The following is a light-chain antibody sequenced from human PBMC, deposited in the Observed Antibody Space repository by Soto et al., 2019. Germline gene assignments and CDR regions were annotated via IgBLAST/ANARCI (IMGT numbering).Light chain of an antibody. CDR3: QQYNNWPWT. CDR1: QGVGSN. J-gene: IGKJ1*01. Sequence: EIVMTQSPATLSVSPGERVTLPCRASQGVGSNLAWYQQNPGQAPRLLIYEASTRAAGVPARFSGSGSGTDFTLTISRLEPEDFAVYYCQQYNNWPWTFGQGTKVDIK. CDR2: EAS. V-gene: IGKV3-15*01.